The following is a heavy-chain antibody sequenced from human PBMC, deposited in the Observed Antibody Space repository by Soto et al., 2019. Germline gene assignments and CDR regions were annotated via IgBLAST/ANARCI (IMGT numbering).Heavy chain of an antibody. CDR1: ADTFSSYA. V-gene: IGHV1-69*01. CDR2: IIPIFGTA. J-gene: IGHJ4*02. Sequence: QVKLVQSGAEVKTPGSSVKVSCKASADTFSSYAISWVRQAPGQGLEWMGGIIPIFGTANYEQKFQGRVTITADESTSTAYMELSSLRSEDTAVYYCARRSRSIISPWYLDYCGQGTVVTVSS. CDR3: ARRSRSIISPWYLDY.